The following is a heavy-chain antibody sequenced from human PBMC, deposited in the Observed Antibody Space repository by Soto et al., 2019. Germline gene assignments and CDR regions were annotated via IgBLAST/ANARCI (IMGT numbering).Heavy chain of an antibody. CDR1: GYSFTSYW. CDR2: IYPGDSDT. CDR3: ARYPQYYYDSSGYYFYY. D-gene: IGHD3-22*01. Sequence: XESLKISCKGSGYSFTSYWIGWVRQIPGKGLEWMGIIYPGDSDTRYSPSFQGQVTISADKSIGTAYLQWSSLKASDTAMYYCARYPQYYYDSSGYYFYYWGQGTLVTVSS. J-gene: IGHJ4*02. V-gene: IGHV5-51*01.